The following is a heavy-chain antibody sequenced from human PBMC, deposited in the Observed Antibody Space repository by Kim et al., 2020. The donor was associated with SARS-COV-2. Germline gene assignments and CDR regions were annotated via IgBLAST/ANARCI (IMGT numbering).Heavy chain of an antibody. V-gene: IGHV5-10-1*01. J-gene: IGHJ4*02. Sequence: YSPSFQGHVTISADKSISTAYLQWSSLKASDTAMYYCAITYYDYVWGQDYWGQGTLVTVSS. CDR3: AITYYDYVWGQDY. D-gene: IGHD3-16*01.